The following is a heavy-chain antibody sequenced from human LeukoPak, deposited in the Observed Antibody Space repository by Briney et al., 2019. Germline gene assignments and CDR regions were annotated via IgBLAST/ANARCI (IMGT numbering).Heavy chain of an antibody. CDR2: IIPIFGTA. J-gene: IGHJ5*02. D-gene: IGHD2-2*01. CDR1: GGTFSSYA. V-gene: IGHV1-69*05. CDR3: ARHHIVVVPAAAPLSWFDP. Sequence: ASVKVSCKASGGTFSSYAISWVRQAPGQGLEWMGGIIPIFGTANYAQKFQGRVTITTDESTSTAYMELSSLRSEDTAVYYCARHHIVVVPAAAPLSWFDPWGQGTLVTVSS.